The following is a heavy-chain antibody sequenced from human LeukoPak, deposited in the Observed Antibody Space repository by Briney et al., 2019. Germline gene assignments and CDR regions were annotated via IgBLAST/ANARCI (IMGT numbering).Heavy chain of an antibody. CDR2: INHSGST. V-gene: IGHV4-34*01. CDR1: GGSFSGYY. D-gene: IGHD6-13*01. Sequence: SETLSLTCAVYGGSFSGYYWSWIRQPPGKGLEWIGEINHSGSTNYNPSLKSRVTISVDTSKNQFSLKLSSVTAADTAVYYCARGPSSPPPLDYWGQGTLVTVSS. J-gene: IGHJ4*02. CDR3: ARGPSSPPPLDY.